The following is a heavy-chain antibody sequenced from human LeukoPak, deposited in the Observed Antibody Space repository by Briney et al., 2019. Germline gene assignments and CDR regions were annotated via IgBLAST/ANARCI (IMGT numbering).Heavy chain of an antibody. CDR2: IKQDGSQE. CDR1: RFTLSTYW. CDR3: ARGVPYDSWSGPHYSDY. Sequence: TGGSLGLSCAASRFTLSTYWMSWVRQAPGKGLEWVAHIKQDGSQEYYVDSVKGRFTISRDSAKNSLYLQMNSLRAEDTAVYYCARGVPYDSWSGPHYSDYWGQGTLVTVSS. D-gene: IGHD3-3*01. J-gene: IGHJ4*02. V-gene: IGHV3-7*01.